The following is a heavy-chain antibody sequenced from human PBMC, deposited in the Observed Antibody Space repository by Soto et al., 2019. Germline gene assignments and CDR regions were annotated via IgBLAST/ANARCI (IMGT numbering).Heavy chain of an antibody. D-gene: IGHD3-3*01. V-gene: IGHV3-7*01. Sequence: EVQLVESGGGLVKPGGSLRLSCAASGFSFSNYYMSWVRQAPGKGLEWVANIRPEGTENYYVDAVKGRFTISRDNAKNSLSLQMNSLRAEDTAVYYCARDWSGWGFDPWGQGTLVTVSS. CDR1: GFSFSNYY. J-gene: IGHJ5*02. CDR2: IRPEGTEN. CDR3: ARDWSGWGFDP.